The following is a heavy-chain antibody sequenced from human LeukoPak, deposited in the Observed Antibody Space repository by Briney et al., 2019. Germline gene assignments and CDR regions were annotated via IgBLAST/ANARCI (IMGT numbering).Heavy chain of an antibody. CDR2: LNEDGGYT. CDR1: GFTFNIYA. V-gene: IGHV3-23*01. J-gene: IGHJ4*02. Sequence: QSGGSLRLSCAASGFTFNIYAMSWVRQAPGKGLAWVSGLNEDGGYTYYADSVKGRFTISRDNSENTLYLQMSSLRAEDTAVYYCAKGSTSSSASGEYWGRGTLVTVSS. CDR3: AKGSTSSSASGEY. D-gene: IGHD6-6*01.